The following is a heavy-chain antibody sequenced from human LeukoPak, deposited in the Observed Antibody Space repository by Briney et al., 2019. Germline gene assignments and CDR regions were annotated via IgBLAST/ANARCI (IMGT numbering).Heavy chain of an antibody. Sequence: PGGSLRLSCAASGFTVSSNYMSWVRQAPGKGLEWVSVIYSGGSTYYADSVKGRFTIPRDNSKNTLYLQMNSLRAEDTAVYYCARGPYLSEFDYWGQGTLVTVSS. D-gene: IGHD1-14*01. V-gene: IGHV3-53*01. CDR1: GFTVSSNY. CDR3: ARGPYLSEFDY. CDR2: IYSGGST. J-gene: IGHJ4*02.